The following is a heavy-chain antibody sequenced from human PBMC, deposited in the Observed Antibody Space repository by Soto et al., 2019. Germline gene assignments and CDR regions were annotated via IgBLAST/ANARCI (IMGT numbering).Heavy chain of an antibody. D-gene: IGHD7-27*01. Sequence: EVQVLESGGGLVQPGGSLRLSCAGSGFTFINYAMNWVRQAPGKGLEWVSSISGGGDAAFFPDSVRGRFTISRDNSKNTVTLQMNSLGVADTAVYYCARKILGSTTRPNYWYLDLWCRGTLVTVSS. J-gene: IGHJ2*01. CDR1: GFTFINYA. V-gene: IGHV3-23*01. CDR3: ARKILGSTTRPNYWYLDL. CDR2: ISGGGDAA.